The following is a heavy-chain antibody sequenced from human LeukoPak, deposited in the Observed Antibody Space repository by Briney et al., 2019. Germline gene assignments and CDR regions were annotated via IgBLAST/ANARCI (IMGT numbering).Heavy chain of an antibody. CDR2: ISGSGGST. D-gene: IGHD2-8*01. CDR3: AKAQDIVLMVYALVDY. Sequence: GGSLRLSCAASGFTFSSYAMSWVRQAPGKGLEWVSAISGSGGSTYYADSVKGRFTISRDNSKNTLYLQMNSLRAEDTAVYYCAKAQDIVLMVYALVDYWGQGTLVTVSS. J-gene: IGHJ4*02. CDR1: GFTFSSYA. V-gene: IGHV3-23*01.